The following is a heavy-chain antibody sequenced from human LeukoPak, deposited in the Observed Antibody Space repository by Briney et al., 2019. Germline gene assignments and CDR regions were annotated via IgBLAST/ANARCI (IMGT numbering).Heavy chain of an antibody. D-gene: IGHD3-22*01. CDR2: MNPNSGNT. V-gene: IGHV1-8*01. CDR1: GYTFTGYD. Sequence: ASVKVSCKASGYTFTGYDINWVRQATGQGLEWMGWMNPNSGNTGYAQKFQGRVTMTRNTSISTAYMELSSLRSEDTAVYYCARVSGYDSSGYYTYFDYWGQGTLVTVSS. CDR3: ARVSGYDSSGYYTYFDY. J-gene: IGHJ4*02.